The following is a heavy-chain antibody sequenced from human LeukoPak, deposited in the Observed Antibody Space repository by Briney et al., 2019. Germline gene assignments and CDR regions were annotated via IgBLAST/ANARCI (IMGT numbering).Heavy chain of an antibody. V-gene: IGHV1-8*03. Sequence: VASVKVSCKASGYTFTSYDINWVRQATGQGLEWMGWMNPNSGNTGYAQKFQGRVTITRNTSISTAYMELSSLRSEDTAVYYCARLLYDFWSGYYLFDYWGQGTLVTVSS. J-gene: IGHJ4*02. CDR2: MNPNSGNT. CDR3: ARLLYDFWSGYYLFDY. D-gene: IGHD3-3*01. CDR1: GYTFTSYD.